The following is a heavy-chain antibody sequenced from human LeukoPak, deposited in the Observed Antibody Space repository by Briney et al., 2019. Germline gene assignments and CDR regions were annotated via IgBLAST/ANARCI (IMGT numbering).Heavy chain of an antibody. CDR1: GYTFSGYY. V-gene: IGHV1-2*02. D-gene: IGHD3-16*01. Sequence: ASVKVSCKASGYTFSGYYMHWVRQPPGQGLEWLGWINPHRGGTNYAEKFKGRVIMTRDTSISTAYLELSRLRSDDTAVYFCATGGDSFDAFDIWGQGTMVTVSS. J-gene: IGHJ3*02. CDR2: INPHRGGT. CDR3: ATGGDSFDAFDI.